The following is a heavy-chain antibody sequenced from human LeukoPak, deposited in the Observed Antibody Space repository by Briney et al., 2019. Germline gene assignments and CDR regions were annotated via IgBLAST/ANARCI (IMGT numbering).Heavy chain of an antibody. D-gene: IGHD6-13*01. CDR3: ARGVYEEDVNY. CDR1: GFTFSNYW. V-gene: IGHV3-74*01. CDR2: LSSDRRDP. J-gene: IGHJ4*02. Sequence: PGGSLRLSCAASGFTFSNYWMHWVRQAPGKGLVWVSRLSSDRRDPSYADSVQGRFTISRDNAKNTLYMQMNSLRAEDTAVYYRARGVYEEDVNYWGQGTLVTVSS.